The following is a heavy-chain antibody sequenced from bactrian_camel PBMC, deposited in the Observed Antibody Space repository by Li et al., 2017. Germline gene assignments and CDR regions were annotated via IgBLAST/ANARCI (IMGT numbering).Heavy chain of an antibody. V-gene: IGHV3-2*01. D-gene: IGHD3*01. CDR1: GLTFSNYH. J-gene: IGHJ6*01. CDR2: INNDAQYA. CDR3: AAGTRIIVGDYCDGITA. Sequence: HVQLVESGGGLVQPGGSLTLSCAASGLTFSNYHIIWVRQPPGKGLEWVSSINNDAQYAFTADSVKGRFTISQDNAKNIIYLQMSSLTPDDTDMYYCAAGTRIIVGDYCDGITAWGQGTQVTVS.